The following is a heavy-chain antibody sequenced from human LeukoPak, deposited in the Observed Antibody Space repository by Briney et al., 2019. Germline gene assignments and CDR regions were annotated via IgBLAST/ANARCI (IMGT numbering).Heavy chain of an antibody. CDR1: GGSFSGYY. CDR2: INHSGST. V-gene: IGHV4-34*01. J-gene: IGHJ3*02. CDR3: ARGGGNSMGHWYAFDI. Sequence: PSETLSLTCAVYGGSFSGYYWSWIRQPPGKGLEWIGEINHSGSTNYNPSLKSRVTISVDTSKNQFSLELSSVTAADTAVYYCARGGGNSMGHWYAFDIWGQGTMVTVSS. D-gene: IGHD4-23*01.